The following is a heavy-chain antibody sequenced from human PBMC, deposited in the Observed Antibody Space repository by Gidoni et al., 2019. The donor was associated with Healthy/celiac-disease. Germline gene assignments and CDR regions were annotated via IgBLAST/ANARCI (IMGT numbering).Heavy chain of an antibody. CDR2: IWYDGSNK. J-gene: IGHJ6*02. CDR3: ARSKDLYGMDV. V-gene: IGHV3-33*01. CDR1: GFTFSSYG. Sequence: QVQLVESGGGVVQPGRSLRLYCAASGFTFSSYGMHWVRQAPGKGLEWVAVIWYDGSNKYYADSVKGRFTISRDNSKNTLYLQMNSLRAEDTAVYYCARSKDLYGMDVWGQGTTVTVSS.